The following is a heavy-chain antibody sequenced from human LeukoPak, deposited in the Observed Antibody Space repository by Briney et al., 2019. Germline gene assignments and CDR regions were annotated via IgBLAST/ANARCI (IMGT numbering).Heavy chain of an antibody. CDR3: ARAFADGYNSSHFDY. CDR2: ISSSSSYI. CDR1: GFTFSSYS. V-gene: IGHV3-21*01. Sequence: GGSLRLSCAASGFTFSSYSMNWVRQAPGKGLEWVSSISSSSSYIYYADSVKGRFTISRDNAKNSLYLQMNSLRAEDTAVYYCARAFADGYNSSHFDYWGQGTLVTVSS. J-gene: IGHJ4*02. D-gene: IGHD5-24*01.